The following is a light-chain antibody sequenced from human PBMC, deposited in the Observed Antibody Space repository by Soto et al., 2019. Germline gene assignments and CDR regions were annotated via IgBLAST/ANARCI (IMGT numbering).Light chain of an antibody. CDR2: GAS. J-gene: IGKJ1*01. CDR3: QQFGSSPWT. Sequence: DIVLTQSPGTLSLSPGERATLSCRASQSVTSTYLAWYKQKPGQPPRLLIFGASSRATGVPDRFSGSGSGTDFTLTISRLEPEDFAVYYCQQFGSSPWTFGQGTKVEIK. V-gene: IGKV3-20*01. CDR1: QSVTSTY.